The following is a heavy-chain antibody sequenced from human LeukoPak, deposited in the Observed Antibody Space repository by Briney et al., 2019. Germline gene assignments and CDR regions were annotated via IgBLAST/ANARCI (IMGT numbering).Heavy chain of an antibody. J-gene: IGHJ5*02. V-gene: IGHV3-23*01. CDR2: ISGSGGST. CDR3: ARDLDWFDP. Sequence: PGGSLRLSCAASGFTFSDSAMSWVRQAPGKGLEWVSSISGSGGSTHYPDSVKGRFTISRDNSKNTLYLQMNSLRAEDTAVYYCARDLDWFDPWGQGTLVTVSS. CDR1: GFTFSDSA.